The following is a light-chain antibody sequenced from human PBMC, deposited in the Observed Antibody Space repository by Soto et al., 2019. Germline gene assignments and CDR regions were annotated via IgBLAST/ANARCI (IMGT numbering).Light chain of an antibody. V-gene: IGKV1-9*01. J-gene: IGKJ5*01. CDR1: QGISSF. CDR3: QQLNIDSYRIT. CDR2: AAS. Sequence: IQLTQSPSSLSASIGDRVTITCRASQGISSFLAWYQQKPGKAPKLLIYAASTLQSGIPSRFSGSGSGTDFTLTISSLQPEDFATYYCQQLNIDSYRITFGQGTRLEIK.